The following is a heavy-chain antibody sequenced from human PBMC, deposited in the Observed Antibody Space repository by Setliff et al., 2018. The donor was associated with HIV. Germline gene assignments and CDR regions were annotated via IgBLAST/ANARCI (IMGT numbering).Heavy chain of an antibody. D-gene: IGHD3-10*01. CDR2: IYPGDSDT. Sequence: GESLKISCKGSGYSFTSYWIGWVRQMPGKGLEWMGIIYPGDSDTRYSPSFQGQVTFSADKSLSTAYLQWTALKASDTAMYYCARHTIDISLLVVQDPGPFDIWGRGTMVTVSS. J-gene: IGHJ3*02. CDR1: GYSFTSYW. CDR3: ARHTIDISLLVVQDPGPFDI. V-gene: IGHV5-51*01.